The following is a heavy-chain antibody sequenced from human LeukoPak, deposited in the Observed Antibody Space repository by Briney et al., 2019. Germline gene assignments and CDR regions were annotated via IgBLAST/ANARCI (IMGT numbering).Heavy chain of an antibody. V-gene: IGHV4-34*01. CDR2: INHSGST. CDR3: AREQGYFDWLLESYYYYYMDV. CDR1: GFTFSSYG. D-gene: IGHD3-9*01. J-gene: IGHJ6*03. Sequence: GSLRLSCAASGFTFSSYGMSWVRQAPGKGLEWIGEINHSGSTNYNPSLKSRVTISVDTSKNQFSLKLSSVTAADTAVYYCAREQGYFDWLLESYYYYYMDVWGKGTTVTISS.